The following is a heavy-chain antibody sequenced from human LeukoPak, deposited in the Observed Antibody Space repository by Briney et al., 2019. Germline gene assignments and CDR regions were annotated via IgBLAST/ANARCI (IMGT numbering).Heavy chain of an antibody. CDR3: ARDQYSGGYWNYYYYYMDV. D-gene: IGHD1-26*01. J-gene: IGHJ6*03. Sequence: GGSLRLSCAASGFTFSSYNMNWVRQAPGKGLEWVSSITSSSSYIYYADSVKGRFTISRDNAKNSLFLQMNSLTAEDTAVYYCARDQYSGGYWNYYYYYMDVWGKGTTVTISS. CDR1: GFTFSSYN. V-gene: IGHV3-21*01. CDR2: ITSSSSYI.